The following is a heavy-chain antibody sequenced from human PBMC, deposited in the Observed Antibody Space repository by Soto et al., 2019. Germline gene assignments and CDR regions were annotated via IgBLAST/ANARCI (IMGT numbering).Heavy chain of an antibody. D-gene: IGHD4-17*01. J-gene: IGHJ4*02. CDR2: ISYDGSNK. CDR1: GFTFSSYG. Sequence: QVPLVESGGGVVQPGRSLRLSCAASGFTFSSYGMHWVRQAPGKGLEWVAVISYDGSNKYYADSVKGRFTISRDNSKNTLYLQMNSLRAEDTAVYYCAKSHGDYGAFDYWGQGTLVTVSS. CDR3: AKSHGDYGAFDY. V-gene: IGHV3-30*18.